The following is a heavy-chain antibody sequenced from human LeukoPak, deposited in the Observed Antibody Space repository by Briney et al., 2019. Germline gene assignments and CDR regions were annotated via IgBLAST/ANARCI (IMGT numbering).Heavy chain of an antibody. CDR2: ISYDGSNK. D-gene: IGHD3-10*01. CDR1: GFTFSSYA. Sequence: GRSLRLSCAASGFTFSSYAMHWVRQAPGKGLEWVAVISYDGSNKYYADSVKGRFTISRDNSKNTLYLQMNSLRAEDTAVYYCARDVGGFGELDYWGQGTLVTVSS. J-gene: IGHJ4*02. CDR3: ARDVGGFGELDY. V-gene: IGHV3-30*04.